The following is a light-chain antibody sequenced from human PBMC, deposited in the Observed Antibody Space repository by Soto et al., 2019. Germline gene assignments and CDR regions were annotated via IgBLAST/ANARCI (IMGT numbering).Light chain of an antibody. CDR2: DVN. Sequence: QSVLTQPASVSGSPGQSITISCTGTSSDIGTYKFVSWYQQHPHKAPQLLIYDVNNRPSGVSNRFSGSKSGNTASLTISRLQAEDEADYYCISYTSSNTVAFGGGTKLTVL. V-gene: IGLV2-14*03. CDR1: SSDIGTYKF. J-gene: IGLJ2*01. CDR3: ISYTSSNTVA.